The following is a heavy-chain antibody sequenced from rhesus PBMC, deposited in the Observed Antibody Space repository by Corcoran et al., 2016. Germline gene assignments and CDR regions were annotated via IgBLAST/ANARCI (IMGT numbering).Heavy chain of an antibody. Sequence: QVTLKESGPALVKPTQTLTLTCTFSGFSLSTSGMGVGWIRQPSRKTLEWLAHIYWNDDKYYSTSLKSRLTISKDTSKNQVVLTMTNMDPVDTATYYCARRGASSGWYYFDYWGQGVLVTVSS. CDR3: ARRGASSGWYYFDY. CDR1: GFSLSTSGMG. CDR2: IYWNDDK. V-gene: IGHV2-1*01. J-gene: IGHJ4*01. D-gene: IGHD6-31*01.